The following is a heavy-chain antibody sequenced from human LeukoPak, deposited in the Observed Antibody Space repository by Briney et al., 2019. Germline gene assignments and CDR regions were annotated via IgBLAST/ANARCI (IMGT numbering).Heavy chain of an antibody. CDR1: GFTFDDYG. CDR3: AKETSRIGGSMASFDY. Sequence: GGSLRLSCAASGFTFDDYGMSWVRQAPGKGLEWVSGISGSGGSTNYADSVKGRFTISRDNSKNTLYLQMNSLRAEDTAVYYCAKETSRIGGSMASFDYWGQGTLVTVSS. J-gene: IGHJ4*02. CDR2: ISGSGGST. D-gene: IGHD1-26*01. V-gene: IGHV3-23*01.